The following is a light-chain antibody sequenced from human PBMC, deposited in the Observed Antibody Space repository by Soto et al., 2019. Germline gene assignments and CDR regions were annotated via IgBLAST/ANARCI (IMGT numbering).Light chain of an antibody. J-gene: IGLJ2*01. CDR3: ASWDDSLNGLV. CDR1: RSNIGSNT. CDR2: SNN. V-gene: IGLV1-44*01. Sequence: QSVLTQPPSASGTPGQRVIIYCSGGRSNIGSNTVNWYQQVPGTAPKFLIYSNNQRPSGVPDRFSGSKSGTSASLAISGLQAEDEADYYCASWDDSLNGLVFGGGTKLTVL.